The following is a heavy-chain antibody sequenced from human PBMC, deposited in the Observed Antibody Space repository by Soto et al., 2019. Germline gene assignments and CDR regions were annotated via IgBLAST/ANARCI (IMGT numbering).Heavy chain of an antibody. CDR1: GFIFDDYA. CDR2: ISGNSGSL. D-gene: IGHD5-18*01. CDR3: AKDRYSSSAYYHYSMDG. Sequence: EVQLVESGGGLVQPGRSLRLSCAASGFIFDDYAMHWVRQAPGKGLEWVSVISGNSGSLGYADSVKGRFTISRDNAKNSLYLQMNSLRAEDTALYYCAKDRYSSSAYYHYSMDGWGQGTTVTVSS. V-gene: IGHV3-9*01. J-gene: IGHJ6*02.